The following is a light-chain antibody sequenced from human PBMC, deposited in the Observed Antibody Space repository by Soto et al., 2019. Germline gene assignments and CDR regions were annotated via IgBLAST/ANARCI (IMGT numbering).Light chain of an antibody. CDR3: QQYGSSFT. CDR1: QSIGDN. CDR2: ATS. J-gene: IGKJ3*01. Sequence: DIQMTQSPSSLSASVGDRVTITCRASQSIGDNLNWYQQKPGTAPNLLIYATSSLQSGVPSRFSGSGSGTDFTLTISRLEPEDFAVYYCQQYGSSFTFGPGTKVDIK. V-gene: IGKV1-39*01.